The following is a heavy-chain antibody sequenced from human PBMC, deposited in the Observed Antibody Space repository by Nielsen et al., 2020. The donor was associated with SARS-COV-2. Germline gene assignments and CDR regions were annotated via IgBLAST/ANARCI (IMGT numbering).Heavy chain of an antibody. CDR3: ARIRTWIQLWTTGY. CDR1: GYTFTSYA. D-gene: IGHD5-18*01. CDR2: INAGNGNT. V-gene: IGHV1-3*01. Sequence: ASVKVSCKASGYTFTSYAMHWVRQAPGQRLEWMGWINAGNGNTKYSQKFQGRVTITADKSTSTAYMELSSLRSEDTAVYYCARIRTWIQLWTTGYWGQGTLVTVSS. J-gene: IGHJ4*02.